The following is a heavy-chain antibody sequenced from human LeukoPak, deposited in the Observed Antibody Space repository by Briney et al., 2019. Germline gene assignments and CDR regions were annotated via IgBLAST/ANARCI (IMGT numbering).Heavy chain of an antibody. D-gene: IGHD3-22*01. J-gene: IGHJ4*02. CDR3: ARGPYYYDSSGYSDY. V-gene: IGHV1-69*13. CDR1: GGTFSSYA. Sequence: GASVKVSCKASGGTFSSYAISWVRQAPGQGLEWMGGIIPIFGTANYAQKFQGRVTITADVSTSTAYMELSSLRPEDTAVYYCARGPYYYDSSGYSDYWGQGTLVTVSS. CDR2: IIPIFGTA.